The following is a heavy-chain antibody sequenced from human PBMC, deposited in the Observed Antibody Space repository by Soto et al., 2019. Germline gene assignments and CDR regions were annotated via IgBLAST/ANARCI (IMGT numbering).Heavy chain of an antibody. CDR2: IWFDGSNK. V-gene: IGHV3-33*01. Sequence: PGGSLRLSCAASGLTFSSYAIHWVRQAPGKGLEWVAIIWFDGSNKYYADSVKGRFSISRDNSKNTLFLQMDSLRAEDTAVYYCARGQLPAATTYFDFWGQGTLVTVSS. CDR1: GLTFSSYA. CDR3: ARGQLPAATTYFDF. D-gene: IGHD2-15*01. J-gene: IGHJ4*02.